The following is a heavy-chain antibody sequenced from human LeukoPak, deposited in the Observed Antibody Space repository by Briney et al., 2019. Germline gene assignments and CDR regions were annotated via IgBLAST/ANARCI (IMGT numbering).Heavy chain of an antibody. Sequence: SVKVSCKASGGTFSSYAISWVRQAPGPGLEWMGGIIPIFGTANYAQKFQGRVTITTDESTSTAYMELSSLRSEDTAVYYCARGPTYYYDSSGYSDYWGQGTLVTVSS. CDR1: GGTFSSYA. CDR2: IIPIFGTA. J-gene: IGHJ4*02. CDR3: ARGPTYYYDSSGYSDY. D-gene: IGHD3-22*01. V-gene: IGHV1-69*05.